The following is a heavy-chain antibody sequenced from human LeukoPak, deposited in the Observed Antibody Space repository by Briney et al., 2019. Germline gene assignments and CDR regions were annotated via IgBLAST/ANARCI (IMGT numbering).Heavy chain of an antibody. Sequence: GGSLRLSCAASGFTFSSYSMNWARQAPGKGLEWVSYLSTSSSTIYYANSVKGRFTISRDNAQNSLYLQMNSLRVEDTAVYYCARGGYYGSGSYYFHWGQGTLVTVSS. CDR3: ARGGYYGSGSYYFH. J-gene: IGHJ4*02. CDR1: GFTFSSYS. V-gene: IGHV3-48*01. D-gene: IGHD3-10*01. CDR2: LSTSSSTI.